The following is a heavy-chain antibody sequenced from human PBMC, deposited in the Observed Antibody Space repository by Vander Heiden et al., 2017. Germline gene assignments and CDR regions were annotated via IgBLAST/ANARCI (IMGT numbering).Heavy chain of an antibody. J-gene: IGHJ4*02. V-gene: IGHV3-23*01. CDR1: GLSFSAFG. Sequence: EVQLLECGGGVVQPGGSLRRSCAASGLSFSAFGLSRVRQAPGKGLEWVSGISGSDDDTYYGDSVKGRFTISRDKSNNTMLLQMNSLRVDDTAVYYCVRDSGWLAAYWGQGTLVTVSS. D-gene: IGHD5-12*01. CDR3: VRDSGWLAAY. CDR2: ISGSDDDT.